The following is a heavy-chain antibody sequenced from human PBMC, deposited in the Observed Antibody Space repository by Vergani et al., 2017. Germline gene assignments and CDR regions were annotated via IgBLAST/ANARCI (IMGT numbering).Heavy chain of an antibody. J-gene: IGHJ4*02. CDR3: ARIPKQEWSSSWYDY. CDR1: GFSLSNARMG. D-gene: IGHD6-13*01. V-gene: IGHV2-26*01. CDR2: IFSNDGK. Sequence: QVTLKESGPVLVKPTETLTLTCTVSGFSLSNARMGVSWIRQPPGKALEWLAHIFSNDGKSYSTSLKSRLTISKDTSKSQVVLTMTNMDPVDTATYYCARIPKQEWSSSWYDYWGQGTLVTVSS.